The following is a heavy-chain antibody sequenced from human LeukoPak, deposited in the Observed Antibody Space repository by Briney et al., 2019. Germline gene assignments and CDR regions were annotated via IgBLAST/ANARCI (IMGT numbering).Heavy chain of an antibody. D-gene: IGHD6-6*01. CDR1: GDSISGYY. CDR3: ARDHKQLLQDWYFGL. V-gene: IGHV4-4*07. J-gene: IGHJ2*01. Sequence: SETLSLTCTVSGDSISGYYWSWIRQPAGKGLEWIGRIYSSGNTNYNPSLNSRITMSVDTSKNQFSLKLTSVTAADTAVYYCARDHKQLLQDWYFGLWGRGTLVTVSS. CDR2: IYSSGNT.